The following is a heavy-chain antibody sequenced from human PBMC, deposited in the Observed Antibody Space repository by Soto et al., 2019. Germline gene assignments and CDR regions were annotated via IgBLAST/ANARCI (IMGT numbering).Heavy chain of an antibody. D-gene: IGHD3-10*01. V-gene: IGHV1-8*01. J-gene: IGHJ4*02. CDR1: GYMFTTYD. Sequence: QVQLLQSGAEVKKPGASVRVSCKASGYMFTTYDIMWVRQATGQGLEWVGGMNPNTGHTGYAQKFQGIVTMTRDSSISTAYMELSSLRSDDTAVYYCARAATYYYGSGSGADYWGQGTLVTVSS. CDR2: MNPNTGHT. CDR3: ARAATYYYGSGSGADY.